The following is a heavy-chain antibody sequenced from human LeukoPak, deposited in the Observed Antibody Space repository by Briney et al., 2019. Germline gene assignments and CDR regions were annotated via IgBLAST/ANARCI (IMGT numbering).Heavy chain of an antibody. CDR3: ARDLLGFGELLTPDY. CDR1: GYTFTSHY. J-gene: IGHJ4*02. V-gene: IGHV1-46*01. Sequence: ASVKVSCMASGYTFTSHYMHWLRQAPGQGLEWMGIINPSGGSTSYAHKFRGRVTIARHTYTSTLYIYVSSLRSEDTVVYYCARDLLGFGELLTPDYWGQGTLVTVSS. CDR2: INPSGGST. D-gene: IGHD3-10*01.